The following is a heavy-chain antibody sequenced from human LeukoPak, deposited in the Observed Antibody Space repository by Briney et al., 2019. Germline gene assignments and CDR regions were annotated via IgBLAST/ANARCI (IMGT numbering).Heavy chain of an antibody. V-gene: IGHV3-21*04. Sequence: KPGGSLRLSCAASGFTFSSYSMNWVRQAPGKGLEWVSSISSSSSYIYYADSVKGRFTISRDNAKNSLYLQMNSLRAEDTAVYYCARADDVLVPYYFDYWGQGTPVTVSS. J-gene: IGHJ4*02. CDR1: GFTFSSYS. CDR2: ISSSSSYI. D-gene: IGHD3-3*02. CDR3: ARADDVLVPYYFDY.